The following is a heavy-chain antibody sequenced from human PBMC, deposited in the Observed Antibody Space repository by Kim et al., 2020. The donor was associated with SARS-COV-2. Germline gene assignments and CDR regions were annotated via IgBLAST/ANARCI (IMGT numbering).Heavy chain of an antibody. CDR1: GYSFTSYW. CDR3: ASSTAGPYYYGMDV. D-gene: IGHD6-13*01. CDR2: IDPSDSYT. J-gene: IGHJ6*02. V-gene: IGHV5-10-1*01. Sequence: GESLKISCKGSGYSFTSYWISWVRQMPGKGLEWMGRIDPSDSYTNYSPSFQGHVTISADKSISTAYLQWSSLKASDTAMYYCASSTAGPYYYGMDVWGQGTTVTVSS.